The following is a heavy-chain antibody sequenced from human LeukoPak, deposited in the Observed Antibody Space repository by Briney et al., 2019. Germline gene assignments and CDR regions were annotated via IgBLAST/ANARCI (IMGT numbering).Heavy chain of an antibody. D-gene: IGHD3-10*01. V-gene: IGHV4-30-4*08. CDR1: GGSISSGDYY. Sequence: PSETLSLTCTVSGGSISSGDYYWSWVRQPPGKGLEWIGYIYYSGSTYYNPSLKSRVTISVDTSKNQFSLKLSSVTAADTAVYYCARTEDYYGSGSHFDYWGRGTLVTVSS. CDR2: IYYSGST. J-gene: IGHJ4*02. CDR3: ARTEDYYGSGSHFDY.